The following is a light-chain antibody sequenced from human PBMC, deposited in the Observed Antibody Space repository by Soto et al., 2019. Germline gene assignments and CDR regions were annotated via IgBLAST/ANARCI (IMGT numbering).Light chain of an antibody. V-gene: IGLV1-40*01. CDR2: GNS. Sequence: QSVLTQPPSVSGAPGQRVTISCTGSSSNIGAGYDVHWYQQLPGTAPKLLIYGNSNRPSGVPDRFSGSKSGTSASLAITGLQAEDEADYYCQSYDSSLSGSMVFGGGTKSPS. CDR1: SSNIGAGYD. J-gene: IGLJ2*01. CDR3: QSYDSSLSGSMV.